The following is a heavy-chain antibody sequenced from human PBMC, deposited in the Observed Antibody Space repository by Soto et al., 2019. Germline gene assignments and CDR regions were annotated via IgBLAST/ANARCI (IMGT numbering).Heavy chain of an antibody. CDR2: IYYGGST. CDR1: GGSISSINDC. CDR3: SRGILV. D-gene: IGHD5-18*01. V-gene: IGHV4-39*07. Sequence: PSETLSLTCTVSGGSISSINDCWGWIRQHPGKGLEWIGSIYYGGSTSYNPSLKSRVTISVDTSKNQFSLKLSSVTAADTAVYYCSRGILVWGQGTLVTVSS. J-gene: IGHJ4*02.